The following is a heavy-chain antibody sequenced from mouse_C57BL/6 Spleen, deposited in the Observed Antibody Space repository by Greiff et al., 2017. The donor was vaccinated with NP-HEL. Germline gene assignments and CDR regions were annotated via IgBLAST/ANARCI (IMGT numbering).Heavy chain of an antibody. CDR3: ARERGDYWYFDV. CDR2: INYDGSST. Sequence: EVKLMESEGGLVQPGSSMKLSCTASGFTFSDYYMAWVRQVPEKGLEWVANINYDGSSTYYLDSLKSRFIISRDNAKNILYLQMSSLKSEDTATYYCARERGDYWYFDVWGTGTTVTVSS. J-gene: IGHJ1*03. CDR1: GFTFSDYY. V-gene: IGHV5-16*01.